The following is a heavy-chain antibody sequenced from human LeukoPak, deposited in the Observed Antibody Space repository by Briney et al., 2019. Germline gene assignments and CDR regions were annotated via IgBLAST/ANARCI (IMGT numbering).Heavy chain of an antibody. CDR1: GGTFSSYA. Sequence: SVQLSCKASGGTFSSYAISWVRQAPGQRLEWMGRIIPIFGTANYAQKFQGRVTITADKSTSTAYIELSSLRSEDTAVYYCARSYYYDSSGWFAPWGQGTLVTVSS. D-gene: IGHD3-22*01. V-gene: IGHV1-69*06. CDR2: IIPIFGTA. J-gene: IGHJ5*02. CDR3: ARSYYYDSSGWFAP.